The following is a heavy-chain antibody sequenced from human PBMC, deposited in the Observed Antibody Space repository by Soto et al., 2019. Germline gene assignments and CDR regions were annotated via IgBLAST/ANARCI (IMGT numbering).Heavy chain of an antibody. CDR3: ARDGDRGFDY. CDR2: MSAYNGNT. Sequence: QVQLVQSGAEVKKPGASMKVSCKASGYIFPSYGISWVRQAPGQGLEWMGWMSAYNGNTHYAQKFQGRVTMTTDTPTSTAYMELRNLRSDDTAVYYCARDGDRGFDYWGQGTLVTVSS. V-gene: IGHV1-18*01. D-gene: IGHD4-17*01. CDR1: GYIFPSYG. J-gene: IGHJ4*02.